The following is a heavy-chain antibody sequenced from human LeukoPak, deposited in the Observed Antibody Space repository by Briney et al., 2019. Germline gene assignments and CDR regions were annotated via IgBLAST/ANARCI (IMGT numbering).Heavy chain of an antibody. J-gene: IGHJ5*02. CDR2: ISAYNGNT. D-gene: IGHD2-2*01. V-gene: IGHV1-18*01. Sequence: ASVKVSCKASGYTFTSYGISWVRQAPGQGLEWMGWISAYNGNTNYAQKLQGRVTMTTDTSTSTAYMELRSLRSDDTAVYYCARGDIVVVPAQNWFDPWGQGTLVTVSS. CDR3: ARGDIVVVPAQNWFDP. CDR1: GYTFTSYG.